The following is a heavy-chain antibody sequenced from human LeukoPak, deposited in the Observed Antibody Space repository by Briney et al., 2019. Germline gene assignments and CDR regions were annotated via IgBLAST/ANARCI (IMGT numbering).Heavy chain of an antibody. V-gene: IGHV1-2*02. D-gene: IGHD1-1*01. CDR1: GYTVTGYY. J-gene: IGHJ6*03. CDR2: INPKSGGT. Sequence: ASVKVSCKASGYTVTGYYMHWVRQAPGQGREWMGWINPKSGGTNYEQKFQGRVTMTRDTFISTAYIELSRLRSDDTAVYYCAGTPTPYYYMDVWGKGTTVTVSS. CDR3: AGTPTPYYYMDV.